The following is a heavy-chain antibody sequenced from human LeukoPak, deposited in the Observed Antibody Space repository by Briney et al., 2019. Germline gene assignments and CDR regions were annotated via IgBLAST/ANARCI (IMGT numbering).Heavy chain of an antibody. Sequence: SETLSLTCTVSGGSIGSYYWSWIRQPPGKGLEWIGYIYYSGSTNYNPSLKSRVAISVDTSKNQFSLKLSSVTAADTAVYYCARQGGSSGWYAPNWFDPWGQGTLVTVSS. CDR1: GGSIGSYY. J-gene: IGHJ5*02. CDR2: IYYSGST. V-gene: IGHV4-59*08. CDR3: ARQGGSSGWYAPNWFDP. D-gene: IGHD6-19*01.